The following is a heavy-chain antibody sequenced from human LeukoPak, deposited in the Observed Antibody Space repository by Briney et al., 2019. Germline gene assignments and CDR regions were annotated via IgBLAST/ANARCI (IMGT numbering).Heavy chain of an antibody. Sequence: ASVKVSCKASGYTFTSYDINWVRQAPGQGLEWMGWMNPNSGNTGYAQKFQGRVTMTRNTSISTAYMELSSLRSEDTAVYYCARFSPAAICPYYYYMDVWGKGTTVTVSS. CDR3: ARFSPAAICPYYYYMDV. J-gene: IGHJ6*03. CDR2: MNPNSGNT. V-gene: IGHV1-8*01. CDR1: GYTFTSYD. D-gene: IGHD2-2*02.